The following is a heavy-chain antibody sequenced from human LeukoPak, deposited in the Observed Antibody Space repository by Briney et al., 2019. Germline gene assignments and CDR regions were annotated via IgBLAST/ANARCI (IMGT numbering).Heavy chain of an antibody. CDR3: GRDHKKWLVLGDDAFDI. CDR1: GDSLSSSY. V-gene: IGHV4-59*01. CDR2: IYIGGY. D-gene: IGHD6-19*01. J-gene: IGHJ3*02. Sequence: SETLSLTCTVSGDSLSSSYWSWIRQPPGKGLEWIGFIYIGGYNYNPSLKSRVTMSVDTSKNQVSLKVNSVTAADTAVYYCGRDHKKWLVLGDDAFDIWGQGTMVTVSS.